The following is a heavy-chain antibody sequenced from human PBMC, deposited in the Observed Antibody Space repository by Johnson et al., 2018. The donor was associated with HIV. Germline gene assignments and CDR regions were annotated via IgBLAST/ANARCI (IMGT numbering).Heavy chain of an antibody. CDR3: ARRGTSSSSGLHAFDI. Sequence: VQLVESGGGVVQPGRSLRLSCPASGFTFSNFGFYWVRQAPGKGLEWVAAISFDGSNKYYADSVKGRFTISRDNAKNSLHLQMNSLRADDTAVYYCARRGTSSSSGLHAFDIWGQGTMVTVSS. V-gene: IGHV3-30*03. CDR1: GFTFSNFG. CDR2: ISFDGSNK. D-gene: IGHD6-6*01. J-gene: IGHJ3*02.